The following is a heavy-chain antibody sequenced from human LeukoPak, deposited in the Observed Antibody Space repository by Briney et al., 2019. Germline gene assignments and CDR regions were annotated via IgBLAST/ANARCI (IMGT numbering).Heavy chain of an antibody. CDR2: IYSSGTT. Sequence: SETLSLTCSVSGGSISSNSYYWGWIRQPPGKGLEWIGSIYSSGTTYYNPSLESRVTISGDTSKNQLSLNLRSVTAADTAVYYCARLKAAAGTSYWGQGTLVTVSS. V-gene: IGHV4-39*01. J-gene: IGHJ4*02. D-gene: IGHD6-13*01. CDR1: GGSISSNSYY. CDR3: ARLKAAAGTSY.